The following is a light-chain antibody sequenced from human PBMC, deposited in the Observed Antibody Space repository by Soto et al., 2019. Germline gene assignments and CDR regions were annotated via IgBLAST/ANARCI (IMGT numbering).Light chain of an antibody. J-gene: IGKJ4*01. CDR1: QSLLHSNGNTY. V-gene: IGKV2-28*01. Sequence: DVVMTQSPLSLPVTPGEPASISCRSSQSLLHSNGNTYLDWYLQKPGQSPQLLIYLGSNRASGVPDRFSGSGSGTDFTLKISRVEAEDVGVYYCMQALQTPFTVGGGPKVEIK. CDR2: LGS. CDR3: MQALQTPFT.